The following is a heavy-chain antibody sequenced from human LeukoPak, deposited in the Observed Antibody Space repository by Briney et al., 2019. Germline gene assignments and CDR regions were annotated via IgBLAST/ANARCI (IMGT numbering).Heavy chain of an antibody. CDR3: AKGAVPAAYSYFDY. J-gene: IGHJ4*02. Sequence: GGSLRLSCAASGFTFSSYGMHWVRQAPGTGLEWVAFIRYDGSNKYYADSVKGRFTISRDNSKNTLYLQMNSLRAEDTAVYYCAKGAVPAAYSYFDYWGQGTLVTVSS. V-gene: IGHV3-30*02. CDR2: IRYDGSNK. CDR1: GFTFSSYG. D-gene: IGHD2-2*01.